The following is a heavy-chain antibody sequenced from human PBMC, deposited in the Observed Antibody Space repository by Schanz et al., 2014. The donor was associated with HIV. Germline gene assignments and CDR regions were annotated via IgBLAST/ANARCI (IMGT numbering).Heavy chain of an antibody. CDR2: TWYDGSNK. V-gene: IGHV3-33*01. D-gene: IGHD2-2*01. Sequence: QVQLVESGGGVVQPGRSLRLSCAASGFTFRSYGMHWVRQAPGKGLEWVAVTWYDGSNKYYADSVKGRFTISRDNSKNPLFLQMTSLRAEDTAVYFCARDVAGCSGTSCYSDAFDIWGQGTLVTVSS. J-gene: IGHJ3*02. CDR3: ARDVAGCSGTSCYSDAFDI. CDR1: GFTFRSYG.